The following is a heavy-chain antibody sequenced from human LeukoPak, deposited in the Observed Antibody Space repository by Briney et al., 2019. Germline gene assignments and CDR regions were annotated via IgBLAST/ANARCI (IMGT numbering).Heavy chain of an antibody. V-gene: IGHV1-2*02. J-gene: IGHJ5*02. Sequence: ASVKVSCKTSGYTFTGYYLHWVRQAPGQGLEWMGWINPNSGGTNYAQKFQGRVTMTRDTSISTAYMELSRRRSDETAVYYCARQYYPRSGLNWFDPWGQGTLVTVSS. CDR1: GYTFTGYY. CDR2: INPNSGGT. D-gene: IGHD3-22*01. CDR3: ARQYYPRSGLNWFDP.